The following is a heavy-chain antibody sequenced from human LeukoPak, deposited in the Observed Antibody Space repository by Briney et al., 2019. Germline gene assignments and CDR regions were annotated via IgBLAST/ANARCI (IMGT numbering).Heavy chain of an antibody. CDR3: AGQYYDFWSGYFNFDY. J-gene: IGHJ4*02. CDR1: GGTFSSYA. V-gene: IGHV1-69*13. CDR2: IIPIFGTA. D-gene: IGHD3-3*01. Sequence: SVKVSCKASGGTFSSYALSWVRQAPGQGLEWMGGIIPIFGTANYAQKFQGRVTITADESTSTAYMELSSLRSEDTAAYYCAGQYYDFWSGYFNFDYWGQGTLVTVSS.